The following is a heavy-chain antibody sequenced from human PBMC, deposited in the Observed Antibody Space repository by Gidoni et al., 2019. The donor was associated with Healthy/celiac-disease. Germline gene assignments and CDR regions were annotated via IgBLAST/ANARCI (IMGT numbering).Heavy chain of an antibody. Sequence: QVQLQQSGPGLVKPSQTLSLTCAISVDSVSSNSAAWNWIRQSPSRGLEWLGRTYYRSKWYNDYAVSVKSRITINPDTSKNQFSLQLNSVTPEDTAVYYCARDLGGKQLGPTPYYYYYGMDVWGQGTTVTVSS. CDR1: VDSVSSNSAA. J-gene: IGHJ6*02. V-gene: IGHV6-1*01. CDR2: TYYRSKWYN. D-gene: IGHD6-6*01. CDR3: ARDLGGKQLGPTPYYYYYGMDV.